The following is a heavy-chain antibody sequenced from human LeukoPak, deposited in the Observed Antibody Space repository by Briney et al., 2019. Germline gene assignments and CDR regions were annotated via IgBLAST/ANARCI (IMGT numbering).Heavy chain of an antibody. CDR1: GASISSYY. D-gene: IGHD2-15*01. CDR2: IYYSGST. CDR3: AREVAECSGGSCYPRDWYFDL. V-gene: IGHV4-59*01. J-gene: IGHJ2*01. Sequence: SETLSLTWTVSGASISSYYWSWIRQPPGKGLEWIGYIYYSGSTNYNPSLKSRVTISVDTSKNQFSLKLSSVTAADTAVYYCAREVAECSGGSCYPRDWYFDLWGRGTLVTVSS.